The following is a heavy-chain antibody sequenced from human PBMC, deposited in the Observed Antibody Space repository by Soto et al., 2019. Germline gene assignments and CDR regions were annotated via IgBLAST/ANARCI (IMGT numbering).Heavy chain of an antibody. J-gene: IGHJ3*02. Sequence: GGSLRLSCAASGSTFSTYSMNWVRQAPGKGLEWVSYISSSSRTIYYADSVKGRFTISRDNAKNSLYLQMNSLRAEDTAVYYCARDQYCCGGSRHDLFAIWGQGTMDPV. CDR1: GSTFSTYS. V-gene: IGHV3-48*04. CDR2: ISSSSRTI. D-gene: IGHD2-15*01. CDR3: ARDQYCCGGSRHDLFAI.